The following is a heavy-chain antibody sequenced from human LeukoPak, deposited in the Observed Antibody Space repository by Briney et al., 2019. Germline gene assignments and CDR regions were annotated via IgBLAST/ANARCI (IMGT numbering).Heavy chain of an antibody. Sequence: GRSLTLSCAASGFTFSAYCMHWVRQAPGKGLEWVAFIRDDGSNKYYADSVKGRFTISRDSSKNTLFLQMNNLRDEDTAVYFCAKASSVPNSRSLYFLDWWGQGTLVTVSS. V-gene: IGHV3-30*02. CDR2: IRDDGSNK. CDR3: AKASSVPNSRSLYFLDW. CDR1: GFTFSAYC. J-gene: IGHJ4*02. D-gene: IGHD3-3*01.